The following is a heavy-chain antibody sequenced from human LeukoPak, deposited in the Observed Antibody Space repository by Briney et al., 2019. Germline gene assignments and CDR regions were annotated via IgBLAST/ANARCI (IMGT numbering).Heavy chain of an antibody. V-gene: IGHV3-48*04. CDR3: ASIGGEDY. CDR1: GFTFSNAC. CDR2: ISSSSSTI. Sequence: PGGSLRLSCAASGFTFSNACMSWVRQAPGKGLEWISYISSSSSTIYYADSVKGRFTISRDNAKNSLYLQMNSLRAEDTAVYYCASIGGEDYWGQGTLVTVSS. J-gene: IGHJ4*02. D-gene: IGHD3-10*01.